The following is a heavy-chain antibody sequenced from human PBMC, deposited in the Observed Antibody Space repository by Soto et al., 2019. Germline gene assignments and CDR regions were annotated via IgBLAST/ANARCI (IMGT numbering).Heavy chain of an antibody. D-gene: IGHD3-3*01. CDR1: GFTFSSYA. Sequence: GGSLRLSCAASGFTFSSYAMSWVRQAPGKGLEWVSAISGSGGSTYYADSVKGRFTISRDNSKNTLYLQMNSLRAEDTAVYYCAKDRYYDFWRQNWFDPWGQGTLVTVSS. CDR2: ISGSGGST. V-gene: IGHV3-23*01. J-gene: IGHJ5*02. CDR3: AKDRYYDFWRQNWFDP.